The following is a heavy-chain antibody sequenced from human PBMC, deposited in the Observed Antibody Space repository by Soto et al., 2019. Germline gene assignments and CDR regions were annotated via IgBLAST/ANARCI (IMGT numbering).Heavy chain of an antibody. CDR3: AGDGCSGGSCYSIYDRYWGMDV. CDR2: ISAYNGNP. J-gene: IGHJ6*02. CDR1: GYTFTSYG. D-gene: IGHD2-15*01. V-gene: IGHV1-18*04. Sequence: GSSVKVSCKASGYTFTSYGIIWVRQAPGQGLEWMGWISAYNGNPNYAQKLQGRVTMTTDTSTSTAYMELRSLRSDDTAVYYWAGDGCSGGSCYSIYDRYWGMDVWGQGTRDTV.